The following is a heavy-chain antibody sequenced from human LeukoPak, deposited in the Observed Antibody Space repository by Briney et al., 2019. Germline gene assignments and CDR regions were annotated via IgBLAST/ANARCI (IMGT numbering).Heavy chain of an antibody. CDR3: AKAVTKSQFYYYYMDA. J-gene: IGHJ6*03. CDR1: GFNFDDFG. Sequence: GGSLRLSCAASGFNFDDFGMHWVRQAPGKGLEWVSLITWDGSSTHYADSVKGRFIISRDNSKNSLYLHMNSLTVDDTGLYYCAKAVTKSQFYYYYMDAWSKGTTVTVSS. D-gene: IGHD4-17*01. CDR2: ITWDGSST. V-gene: IGHV3-43D*03.